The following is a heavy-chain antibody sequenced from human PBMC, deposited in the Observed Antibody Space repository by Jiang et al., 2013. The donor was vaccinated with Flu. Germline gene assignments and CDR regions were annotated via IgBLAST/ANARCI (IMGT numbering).Heavy chain of an antibody. J-gene: IGHJ3*02. Sequence: GAEVKKPGESLKISCKGSGYSFTSYWIGWVRQMPGKGLEWMGIIYPGDSDTRYSPSFQGQVTISADKSISTAYLQWSSLKASDTAMYYCARKRVPAAMVWDAFDIWGQGTMVTVSS. CDR3: ARKRVPAAMVWDAFDI. CDR2: IYPGDSDT. D-gene: IGHD2-2*01. CDR1: GYSFTSYW. V-gene: IGHV5-51*03.